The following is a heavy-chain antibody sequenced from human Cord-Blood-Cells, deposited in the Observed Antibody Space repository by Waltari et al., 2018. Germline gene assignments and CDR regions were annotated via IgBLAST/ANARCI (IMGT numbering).Heavy chain of an antibody. CDR1: GYTLTELP. D-gene: IGHD3-22*01. CDR2: LDPEDGET. J-gene: IGHJ4*02. CDR3: ATGTRLHYYDSSGYHDY. V-gene: IGHV1-24*01. Sequence: QVQLVQSGAEVKKPGASVKVSCKVSGYTLTELPMHWVRQAPGKGLEWMGGLDPEDGETIYAQKFQGRVTMTEDTSTATAYMELSSLRSEDTAVYYCATGTRLHYYDSSGYHDYWGQGTLVTVSS.